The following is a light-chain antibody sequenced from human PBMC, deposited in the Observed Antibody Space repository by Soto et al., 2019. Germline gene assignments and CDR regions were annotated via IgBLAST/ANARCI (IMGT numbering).Light chain of an antibody. J-gene: IGLJ3*02. Sequence: QSVLTQPPSASGTPGQSLTISCSGSSSNIGSHFVYWYQHVPGTAPKLLIFRDGQRPSGVPARFFGSKSGTSASLAFSGLRSEDEADYYCVVWDQSLTGWVFGGGTKVTVL. V-gene: IGLV1-47*01. CDR1: SSNIGSHF. CDR3: VVWDQSLTGWV. CDR2: RDG.